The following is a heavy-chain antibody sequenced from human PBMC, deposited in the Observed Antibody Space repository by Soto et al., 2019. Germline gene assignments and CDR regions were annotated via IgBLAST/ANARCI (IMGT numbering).Heavy chain of an antibody. Sequence: GGSLRLSCAASGFTFSSYGMHWVRQAPGKGLEWVAVIWYDGSNKYYADSVKGRFTISRDNSKNTLYLQMNSLRAEDTAVYYCARDVLAATRAIDYWGQGTLVTVSS. CDR3: ARDVLAATRAIDY. J-gene: IGHJ4*02. CDR2: IWYDGSNK. CDR1: GFTFSSYG. D-gene: IGHD3-3*02. V-gene: IGHV3-33*01.